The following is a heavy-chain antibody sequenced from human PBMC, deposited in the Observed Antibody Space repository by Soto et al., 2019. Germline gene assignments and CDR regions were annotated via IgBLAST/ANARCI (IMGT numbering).Heavy chain of an antibody. J-gene: IGHJ6*02. CDR3: ARDMIGDILPTYYKVYYYAMDV. CDR1: GFIFYDYA. V-gene: IGHV3-9*01. CDR2: ISWDSGSI. D-gene: IGHD3-9*01. Sequence: PGGSLILSCAASGFIFYDYAMHWARQAPGKGLEWVSGISWDSGSIIYADSVKGRFIISRDNANNSLYLQMNSLRAEDTALYYCARDMIGDILPTYYKVYYYAMDVWGQGTTVTVSS.